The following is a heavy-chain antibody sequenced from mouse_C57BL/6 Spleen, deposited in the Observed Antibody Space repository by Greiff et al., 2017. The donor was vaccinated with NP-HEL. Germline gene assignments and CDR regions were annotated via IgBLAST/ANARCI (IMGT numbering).Heavy chain of an antibody. CDR1: GFSLTSYG. J-gene: IGHJ4*01. V-gene: IGHV2-2*01. D-gene: IGHD2-1*01. Sequence: QVQLQQSGPGLVQPSQSLSITCTVSGFSLTSYGVHWVRQSPGKGLEWLGVIWSGGSTDYNAAFISRLSISKDNSKSQVFFKMNSLQADDTAIYYCASYGNYGGDAMDYWGQGTSVTVSS. CDR2: IWSGGST. CDR3: ASYGNYGGDAMDY.